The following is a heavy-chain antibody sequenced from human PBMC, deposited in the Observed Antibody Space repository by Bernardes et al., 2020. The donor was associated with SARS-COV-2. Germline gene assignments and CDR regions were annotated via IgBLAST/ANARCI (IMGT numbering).Heavy chain of an antibody. CDR2: FDPEDGET. J-gene: IGHJ6*02. Sequence: ASVKVSCKVSGYTLTELSMHWVRQAPGKGLEWMGGFDPEDGETIYAQKFQGRVTMTEDTSTDTAYMELSSLRSEDTAVYYCATSEVAVAHYGMDVWGQGTTVTVSS. V-gene: IGHV1-24*01. D-gene: IGHD6-19*01. CDR3: ATSEVAVAHYGMDV. CDR1: GYTLTELS.